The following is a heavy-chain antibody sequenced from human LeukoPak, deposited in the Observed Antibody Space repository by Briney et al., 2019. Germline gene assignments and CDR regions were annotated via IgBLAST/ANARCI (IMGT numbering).Heavy chain of an antibody. CDR3: ARDREKQQLPQFFYYYYMDV. Sequence: GGSLRLSCAASGFTFSTYSMNWVRQAPGKGLEWVSYISTSSSTMYYADSVKGRFTISRDNARNSLYLQMNSLRAEDTAVYYCARDREKQQLPQFFYYYYMDVWGKGTTVTVSS. CDR1: GFTFSTYS. J-gene: IGHJ6*03. D-gene: IGHD6-13*01. V-gene: IGHV3-48*01. CDR2: ISTSSSTM.